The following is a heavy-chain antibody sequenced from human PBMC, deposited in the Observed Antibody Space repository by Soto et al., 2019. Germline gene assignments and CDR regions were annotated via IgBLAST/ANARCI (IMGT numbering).Heavy chain of an antibody. Sequence: SVKVSCKASGDMFDTYTITWMRQAPGRGLEWVGGIIPRSAKSNYAQKFEGRVTITADESTSTAYMELSRLKSDDTAVYYCARGSVGPTTDFDYWGQGTLVTVSS. J-gene: IGHJ4*02. V-gene: IGHV1-69*13. CDR3: ARGSVGPTTDFDY. CDR1: GDMFDTYT. CDR2: IIPRSAKS. D-gene: IGHD1-26*01.